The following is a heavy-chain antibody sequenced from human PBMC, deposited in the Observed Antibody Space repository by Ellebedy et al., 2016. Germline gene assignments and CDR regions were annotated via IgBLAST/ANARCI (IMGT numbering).Heavy chain of an antibody. Sequence: GGSLRLXCSTSGFNFSRNLMKWVRQAPGKGLEWVSGISWDSLHIGYADSVRGRFTISRDNDKNYLYLQMSSLSAEDTAFYYCARGLQLATTMLDYWGRGALVTVSS. CDR2: ISWDSLHI. D-gene: IGHD1-26*01. V-gene: IGHV3-9*01. J-gene: IGHJ4*02. CDR3: ARGLQLATTMLDY. CDR1: GFNFSRNL.